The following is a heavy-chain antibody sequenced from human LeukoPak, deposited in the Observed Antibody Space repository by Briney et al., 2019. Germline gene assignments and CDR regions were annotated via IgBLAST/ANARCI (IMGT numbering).Heavy chain of an antibody. D-gene: IGHD5-18*01. J-gene: IGHJ4*02. CDR1: CYTFTSYG. CDR2: ISVYNGNT. Sequence: GASVKVSCKASCYTFTSYGINWVRQAPGQGLEWMGWISVYNGNTLYAQRLQGRVTMTTDTSTSTAYMDLRSLRSDDTAVYYCARALDTPTNDYWGQGTLVTVSS. CDR3: ARALDTPTNDY. V-gene: IGHV1-18*01.